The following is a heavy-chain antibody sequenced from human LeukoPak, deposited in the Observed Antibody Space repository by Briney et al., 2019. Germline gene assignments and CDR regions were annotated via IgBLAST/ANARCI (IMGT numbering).Heavy chain of an antibody. CDR1: GGYVNSSSYY. V-gene: IGHV4-39*07. CDR3: ARVGTRRSSSSVDY. CDR2: IYYSGTT. D-gene: IGHD6-6*01. J-gene: IGHJ4*02. Sequence: PSETLSLTCTMSGGYVNSSSYYWGWIRQPPGKGLEWIGSIYYSGTTYYSPSLKSRVIISVDSSKNHFSLKLSSVTAADTAIYYCARVGTRRSSSSVDYWGQGTLVTVSS.